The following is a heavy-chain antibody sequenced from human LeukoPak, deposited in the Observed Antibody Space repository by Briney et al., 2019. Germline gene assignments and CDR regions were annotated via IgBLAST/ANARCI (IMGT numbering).Heavy chain of an antibody. J-gene: IGHJ6*02. D-gene: IGHD6-13*01. CDR2: ISGSGGST. CDR3: AKDQTSSYYGMDV. CDR1: GFTFSSYA. Sequence: PTGGSLRLSCAASGFTFSSYAMSWVRQAPGKGLEWVSAISGSGGSTYYADSVKGRFTISRGNSKNTLYLQMNSLRAEDTAVYYCAKDQTSSYYGMDVWGQGTTVTVSS. V-gene: IGHV3-23*01.